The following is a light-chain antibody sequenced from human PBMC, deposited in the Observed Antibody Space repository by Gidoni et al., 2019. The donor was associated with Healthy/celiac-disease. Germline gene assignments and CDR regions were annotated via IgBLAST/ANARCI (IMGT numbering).Light chain of an antibody. CDR2: GAS. Sequence: EIVMTQSPATLSVSPGERATLSCRASQSVSSNLAWYRQKPGQAPRLLIYGASTRATGIPARFSGSGSGTEFTLTISSLQSEDFAVYYAQQYNSWPLWTFGQGTKVEIK. J-gene: IGKJ1*01. V-gene: IGKV3-15*01. CDR1: QSVSSN. CDR3: QQYNSWPLWT.